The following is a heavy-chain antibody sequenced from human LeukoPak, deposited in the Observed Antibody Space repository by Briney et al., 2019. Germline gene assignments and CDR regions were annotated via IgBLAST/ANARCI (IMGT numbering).Heavy chain of an antibody. CDR1: GYTFTRYY. CDR3: ARENGGEDY. D-gene: IGHD2-21*01. V-gene: IGHV1-46*01. CDR2: INPRGGDT. Sequence: TLVKVSCKASGYTFTRYYMHWVRQAPGQGLEWMGMINPRGGDTTYAQKLQGRVTMTRDTSTSTVYMELSSLRSEDTAVYYCARENGGEDYWGQGTLVTVSS. J-gene: IGHJ4*02.